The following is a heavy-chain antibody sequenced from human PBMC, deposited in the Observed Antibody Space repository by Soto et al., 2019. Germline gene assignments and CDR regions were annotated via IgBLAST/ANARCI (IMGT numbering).Heavy chain of an antibody. CDR2: IFSSGST. CDR3: AREGSYSAYNFANGRQLWCFDF. D-gene: IGHD2-21*01. V-gene: IGHV4-4*07. Sequence: WETLSLTCTVSGGSINTFYLSWVRQPAGKGLEWIGRIFSSGSTSFNPSLESRVAMSVDTSKNHFSLNLSSVTAADMAVYYCAREGSYSAYNFANGRQLWCFDFWGQGALGTVSS. J-gene: IGHJ4*02. CDR1: GGSINTFY.